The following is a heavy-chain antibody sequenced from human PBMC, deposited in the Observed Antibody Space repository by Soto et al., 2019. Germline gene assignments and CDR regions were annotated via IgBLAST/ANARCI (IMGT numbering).Heavy chain of an antibody. J-gene: IGHJ4*02. Sequence: QVQLVESGGDLVKPGGSLRLSCAASGFTSSDYYMSWIRQAPGKGLEWVSYISSSGRTIYYADSVKGRFTISRDNAKNTLYLKMHSLRAEDTAVYYCARSLGMGGDGYNWGQGTLVTVSS. CDR3: ARSLGMGGDGYN. D-gene: IGHD3-16*01. V-gene: IGHV3-11*01. CDR2: ISSSGRTI. CDR1: GFTSSDYY.